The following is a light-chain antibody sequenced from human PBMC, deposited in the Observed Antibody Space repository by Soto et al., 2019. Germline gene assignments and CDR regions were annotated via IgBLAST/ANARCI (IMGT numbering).Light chain of an antibody. CDR3: QQSYSGPLS. J-gene: IGKJ4*01. V-gene: IGKV1-39*01. CDR1: QTISNY. CDR2: AAS. Sequence: DIHMTQSPSSLSASVGDRVTITCRASQTISNYLNWYQLRPGQAPRLLIYAASSLRSGVPSRFSGSGSGTEFSLTISSLQSEDFATFFCQQSYSGPLSFGGGTKVEIK.